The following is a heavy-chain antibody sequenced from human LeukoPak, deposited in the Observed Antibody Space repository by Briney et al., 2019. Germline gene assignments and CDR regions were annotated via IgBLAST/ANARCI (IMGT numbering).Heavy chain of an antibody. CDR3: ARDSSSWYGAYMDV. D-gene: IGHD6-13*01. J-gene: IGHJ6*03. V-gene: IGHV4-34*01. CDR1: GGSFSGYY. CDR2: INHSGST. Sequence: PSETLSLTCAVYGGSFSGYYWSWIRQPPGKGLEWIGEINHSGSTNYNPSLKSRVTISVDTSKNQFSLKLSSVTAADTAVYYCARDSSSWYGAYMDVWGKGTTVTISS.